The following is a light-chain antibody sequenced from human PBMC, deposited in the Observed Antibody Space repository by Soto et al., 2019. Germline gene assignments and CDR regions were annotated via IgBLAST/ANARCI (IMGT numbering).Light chain of an antibody. CDR3: QQYTDWPWGT. Sequence: EIVMTQSPATLSVSPGERATLSCRASQSVSSNLAWYQQKPGQAPRLLIYGASSRATGIPVRFSGSGSGTEFTLTISSLQPEDFAVYYCQQYTDWPWGTFGGGTKVDIK. V-gene: IGKV3-15*01. CDR2: GAS. J-gene: IGKJ4*01. CDR1: QSVSSN.